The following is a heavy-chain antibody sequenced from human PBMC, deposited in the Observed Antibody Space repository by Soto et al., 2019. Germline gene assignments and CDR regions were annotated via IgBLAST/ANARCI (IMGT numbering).Heavy chain of an antibody. Sequence: QLQLEESGPGLVKPSETLSLTCTVSGGSVSNNTYYWGWIRQPPGQGLEWIGSIYSSGSTNYHPSLKSRVTISVDTSKNEFSLKLTSVTAADTAVYYCWRTPDVLTGYYDAFHIWGQGTAVTVSS. D-gene: IGHD3-9*01. V-gene: IGHV4-39*01. CDR1: GGSVSNNTYY. CDR3: WRTPDVLTGYYDAFHI. J-gene: IGHJ3*02. CDR2: IYSSGST.